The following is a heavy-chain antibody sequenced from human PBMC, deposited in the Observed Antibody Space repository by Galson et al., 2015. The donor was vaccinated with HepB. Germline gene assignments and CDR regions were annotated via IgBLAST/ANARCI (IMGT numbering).Heavy chain of an antibody. CDR1: GSSFSAYT. CDR2: ITTTSSQI. Sequence: LRLSCAASGSSFSAYTMNWVRQAPGRGLEWVSIITTTSSQIFYADSVKGCFTISRDDVGNSLFLQMNSLRAEDTAVYYCARRFLEWSTGAFDLWCQGTMVPVSS. D-gene: IGHD3-3*01. CDR3: ARRFLEWSTGAFDL. V-gene: IGHV3-21*06. J-gene: IGHJ3*01.